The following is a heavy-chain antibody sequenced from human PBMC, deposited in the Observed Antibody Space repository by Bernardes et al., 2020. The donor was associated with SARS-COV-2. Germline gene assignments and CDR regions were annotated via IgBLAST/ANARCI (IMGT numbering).Heavy chain of an antibody. J-gene: IGHJ4*02. D-gene: IGHD3-3*02. CDR3: ASPSIFGVDTFDY. CDR2: IYSGGGT. V-gene: IGHV3-53*01. CDR1: GFPVSSSY. Sequence: GGSLRLSCAASGFPVSSSYMTWVRQAPGKGLEWVSVIYSGGGTSYSDSVKGRFTISRDNSKNSVYLQMTSLRAEDTAVYYCASPSIFGVDTFDYWGQGTLVSVSS.